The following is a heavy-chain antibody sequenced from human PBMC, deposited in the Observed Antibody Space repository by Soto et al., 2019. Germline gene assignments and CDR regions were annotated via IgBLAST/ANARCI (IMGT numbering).Heavy chain of an antibody. V-gene: IGHV1-2*04. Sequence: ASVKVYCKASGYTFTGYYMHWVRQAPGQGLEWMGWINPNSGGTNYAQKFQGWVTMTRDTSISTAYMELSRLRSDDTAVYYCARDLRGSSKNYYYYGMDVWGQGTTVTVSS. CDR3: ARDLRGSSKNYYYYGMDV. D-gene: IGHD1-26*01. J-gene: IGHJ6*02. CDR1: GYTFTGYY. CDR2: INPNSGGT.